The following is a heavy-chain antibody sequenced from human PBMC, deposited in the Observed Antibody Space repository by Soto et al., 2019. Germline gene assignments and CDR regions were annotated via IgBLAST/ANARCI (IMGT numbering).Heavy chain of an antibody. Sequence: KPSETLSLTCAVYGGSFSGYYWSWIRQPPGKGLEWIGEINHSGSTNYNPSLKSRVTISVDTSKNQFSLKLSSVTAADTAVYYCARGLGYCSGGSCPLYYYYYGMDVWGQGTTVTVSS. CDR1: GGSFSGYY. CDR2: INHSGST. CDR3: ARGLGYCSGGSCPLYYYYYGMDV. V-gene: IGHV4-34*01. J-gene: IGHJ6*02. D-gene: IGHD2-15*01.